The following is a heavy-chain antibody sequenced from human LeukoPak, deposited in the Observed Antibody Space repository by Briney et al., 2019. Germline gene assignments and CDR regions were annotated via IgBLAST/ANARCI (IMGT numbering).Heavy chain of an antibody. CDR2: SNGGGGST. Sequence: GGSLRLSCAVSGFTFSSYAMSWVRQPPGKGLEWVSVSNGGGGSTYYADSVKGRFTISRDNSKNTLYLQMISLRAEDTAAYYCAKQSILITGRDETLDIWGQGTMVIVSS. D-gene: IGHD3-16*01. V-gene: IGHV3-23*01. CDR1: GFTFSSYA. J-gene: IGHJ3*02. CDR3: AKQSILITGRDETLDI.